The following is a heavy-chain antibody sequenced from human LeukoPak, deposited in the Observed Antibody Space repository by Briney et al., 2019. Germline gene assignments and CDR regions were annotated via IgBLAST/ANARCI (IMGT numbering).Heavy chain of an antibody. Sequence: GGSLRLSCAASGFTFSTYWMHWVRQAPGKGLVWVSRIKSDGSTNYADSVKGRFTISRDNAKNTLSLQMNSLRPEDTGVYYCARAPSEIGGYYPEYFRHWGQGTLVTVSS. J-gene: IGHJ1*01. V-gene: IGHV3-74*01. CDR3: ARAPSEIGGYYPEYFRH. D-gene: IGHD3-22*01. CDR1: GFTFSTYW. CDR2: IKSDGST.